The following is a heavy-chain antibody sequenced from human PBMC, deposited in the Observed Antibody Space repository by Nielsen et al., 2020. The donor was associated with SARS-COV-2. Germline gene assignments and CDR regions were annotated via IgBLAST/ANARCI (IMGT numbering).Heavy chain of an antibody. CDR1: GFAFSNFW. D-gene: IGHD1-26*01. CDR3: TRGEDGIVGATKY. CDR2: VKNDGSGT. J-gene: IGHJ4*02. Sequence: GESLKISCAASGFAFSNFWMHWVRQAPGKGLVWVSRVKNDGSGTSYADSVKGRFTISRDNARSTLYLQMNSLRVEDTAVYYCTRGEDGIVGATKYWGQGTLVTVSS. V-gene: IGHV3-74*01.